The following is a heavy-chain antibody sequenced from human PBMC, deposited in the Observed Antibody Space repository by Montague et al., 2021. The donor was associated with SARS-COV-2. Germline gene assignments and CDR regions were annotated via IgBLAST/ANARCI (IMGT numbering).Heavy chain of an antibody. CDR3: ARGHLSVSMIVVVFTSASYYFGY. CDR2: IKQSGST. D-gene: IGHD3-22*01. Sequence: SETLSLTCGVYGGSFGDDYWSWIRQPPGKGLEWIGDIKQSGSTNYNPSLKSRVTISVDTSKNQFSLKLTSVTAADTAVYFCARGHLSVSMIVVVFTSASYYFGYWGQGAQVTVSS. CDR1: GGSFGDDY. V-gene: IGHV4-34*01. J-gene: IGHJ4*02.